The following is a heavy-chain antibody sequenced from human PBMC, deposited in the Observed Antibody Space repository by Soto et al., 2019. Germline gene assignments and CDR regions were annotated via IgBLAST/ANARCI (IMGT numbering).Heavy chain of an antibody. V-gene: IGHV3-72*01. J-gene: IGHJ4*02. CDR3: AADIVGTGSY. Sequence: PGGSLRLSCAAPGSTFSDHYMDWVRQAPGKGLEWVGRSRSKFNSYTTEYAASVKGRFTISRDDSKNSLYLQMNSLKTEDTAVYYCAADIVGTGSYWGQGTLVTVSS. CDR1: GSTFSDHY. CDR2: SRSKFNSYTT. D-gene: IGHD5-12*01.